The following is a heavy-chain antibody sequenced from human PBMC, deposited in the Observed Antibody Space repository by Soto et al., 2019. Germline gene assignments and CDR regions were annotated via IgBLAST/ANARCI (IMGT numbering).Heavy chain of an antibody. D-gene: IGHD4-17*01. CDR1: GYTLTELS. J-gene: IGHJ5*02. V-gene: IGHV1-24*01. CDR3: ATDLRWEAFNWFDP. Sequence: GASVKVSCKVSGYTLTELSMHWVRQAPGKGLEWMGGFDPEDGETIYAQKFQGRVTMTEDTSTDTAYMELSSLRSEDTAVYYCATDLRWEAFNWFDPWGQGPLVTVSS. CDR2: FDPEDGET.